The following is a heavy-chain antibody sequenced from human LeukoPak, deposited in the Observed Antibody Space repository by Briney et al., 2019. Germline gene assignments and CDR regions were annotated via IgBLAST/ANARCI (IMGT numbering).Heavy chain of an antibody. Sequence: PSETLSLTCAVYGGSFSGYYWSWIRQPPGKGLEWIGEINHSGSTNYNPSLKSRVTISVDTSKNQFSLKLSSVTAADTAVYYCARAVIPFSQAFDYWGQGTLVTVSS. CDR2: INHSGST. CDR1: GGSFSGYY. CDR3: ARAVIPFSQAFDY. V-gene: IGHV4-34*01. J-gene: IGHJ4*02.